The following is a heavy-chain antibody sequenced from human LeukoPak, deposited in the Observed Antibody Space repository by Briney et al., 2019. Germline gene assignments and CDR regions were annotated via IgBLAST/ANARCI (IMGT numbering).Heavy chain of an antibody. V-gene: IGHV4-59*01. Sequence: SETLSLTCTVSGGSISSYYWSWIRQPPGKGLEWIGYIYYSGSTNYNPSLKSRVTISVDTSKNQFSLKLSSVTAADTAVYYCAKGTGLYYDSSGYSMGYWGQGTLVTVSS. J-gene: IGHJ4*01. CDR2: IYYSGST. D-gene: IGHD3-22*01. CDR3: AKGTGLYYDSSGYSMGY. CDR1: GGSISSYY.